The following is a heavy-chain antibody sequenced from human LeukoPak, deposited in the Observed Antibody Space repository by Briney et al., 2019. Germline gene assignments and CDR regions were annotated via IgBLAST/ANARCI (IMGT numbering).Heavy chain of an antibody. Sequence: PGGSLRLSCSASGFIFSTYTMYWVRQAPGKGLEFVSVINGDGRTTYYADSVKGRFTISRDNSKNTLYLQMNSLRAEDTAVYYCAKKAGGSGYSYWGQGTLVTVSS. V-gene: IGHV3-64*04. CDR3: AKKAGGSGYSY. CDR1: GFIFSTYT. J-gene: IGHJ4*02. CDR2: INGDGRTT. D-gene: IGHD3-22*01.